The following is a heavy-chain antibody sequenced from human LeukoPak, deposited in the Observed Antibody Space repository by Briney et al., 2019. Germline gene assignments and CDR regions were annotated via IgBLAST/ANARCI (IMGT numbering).Heavy chain of an antibody. CDR3: ARGRPHGNDY. D-gene: IGHD4-23*01. CDR1: GFTFSSYS. J-gene: IGHJ4*02. CDR2: ISSSSSTI. V-gene: IGHV3-48*01. Sequence: GGSLRLSCAASGFTFSSYSIQWVRQAPGKGLEWVSHISSSSSTISYADSVKGRFTVSRDNAKNSLYLQMNSLRAEDTAVYHCARGRPHGNDYWGQGTLVTVSS.